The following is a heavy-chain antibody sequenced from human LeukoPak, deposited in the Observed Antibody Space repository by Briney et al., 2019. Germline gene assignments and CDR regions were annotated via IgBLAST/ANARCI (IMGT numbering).Heavy chain of an antibody. CDR1: GGSISSGGYY. V-gene: IGHV4-31*03. CDR3: ARVLAAAGIDY. Sequence: SETLSLTCTVSGGSISSGGYYWSWIRQHPGKGLEWIGYIYYSGSTYYNPSLKSRVTISADTSKNQFSLKLSSVTAADTAVYYCARVLAAAGIDYWGQGTLVTVSS. CDR2: IYYSGST. J-gene: IGHJ4*02. D-gene: IGHD6-13*01.